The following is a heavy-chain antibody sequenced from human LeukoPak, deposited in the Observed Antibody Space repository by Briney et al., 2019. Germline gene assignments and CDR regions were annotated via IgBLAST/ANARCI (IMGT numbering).Heavy chain of an antibody. V-gene: IGHV4-30-4*01. D-gene: IGHD3-10*01. Sequence: SETLSLTCTVSGGSVSSGDYYWSWIRQPPGKGLEWIGYIYYSRSTYYNPSLKSRITISVDTSKNQFSLKLSSVTAADTALYYCARGITRRRTFDIWGQGTTVTVSS. CDR3: ARGITRRRTFDI. J-gene: IGHJ3*02. CDR2: IYYSRST. CDR1: GGSVSSGDYY.